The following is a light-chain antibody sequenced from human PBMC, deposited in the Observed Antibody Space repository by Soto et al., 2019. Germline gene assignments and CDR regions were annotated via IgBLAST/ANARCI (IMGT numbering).Light chain of an antibody. CDR3: QQYNNWPIT. CDR1: QSVSST. Sequence: EILMTQSPATLSVSPGERATLSCRASQSVSSTFAWYQQKPGQAPRLLIYGASTRATGIPARFSGSGSGTEFTLTISSLQSEDFAVYYCQQYNNWPITFGQGTRLEIK. CDR2: GAS. J-gene: IGKJ5*01. V-gene: IGKV3-15*01.